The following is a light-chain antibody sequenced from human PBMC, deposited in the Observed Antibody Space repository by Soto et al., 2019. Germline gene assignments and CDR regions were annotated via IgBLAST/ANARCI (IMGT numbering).Light chain of an antibody. CDR1: SSDVGGYNY. CDR2: EVS. Sequence: QSVLTQPASVSGSPGQSFAISCTGTSSDVGGYNYVSWYQQHPGKAPKLMIFEVSYRPSGVSNRFSGSKSGNTASLTISGLQAEDEADYYCSSYTGSSINTVVFGGGTKLTVL. J-gene: IGLJ2*01. V-gene: IGLV2-14*01. CDR3: SSYTGSSINTVV.